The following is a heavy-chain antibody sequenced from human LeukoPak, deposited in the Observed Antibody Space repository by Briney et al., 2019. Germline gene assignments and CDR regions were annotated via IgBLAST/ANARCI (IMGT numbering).Heavy chain of an antibody. V-gene: IGHV3-48*04. J-gene: IGHJ4*02. CDR1: GFTFSSYS. D-gene: IGHD6-13*01. CDR3: ARVEIAAAGTGIDY. CDR2: ISSSSSTI. Sequence: GGSLRLSCAASGFTFSSYSMNWVRQAPGKGLEWVSYISSSSSTIYYADSVKGRFTISRDNAKNSLYLQMNSLRAEDTAVYYCARVEIAAAGTGIDYWGQGTLVTVSS.